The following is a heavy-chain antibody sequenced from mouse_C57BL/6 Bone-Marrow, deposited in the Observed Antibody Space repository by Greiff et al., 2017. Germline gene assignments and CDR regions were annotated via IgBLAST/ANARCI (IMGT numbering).Heavy chain of an antibody. J-gene: IGHJ3*01. CDR2: IDPEDGET. Sequence: EVQLQQSGAELVKPGASVKLSCTASGFNIKDYYMHWVKQRTEQGLEWIGRIDPEDGETKYAPKFQGKATLTADTSSNTAYLQLSSLTSEDTAVYYCARGGREFAYWGQGTLVTVSA. CDR3: ARGGREFAY. V-gene: IGHV14-2*01. CDR1: GFNIKDYY. D-gene: IGHD3-1*01.